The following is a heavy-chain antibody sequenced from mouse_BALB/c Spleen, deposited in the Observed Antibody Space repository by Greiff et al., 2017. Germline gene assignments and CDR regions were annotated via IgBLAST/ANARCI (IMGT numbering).Heavy chain of an antibody. Sequence: EVMLVESGGGLVKPGGSLKLSCAASGFTFSSYTMSWVRQTPEKRLEWVATISSGGSYTYYPDSVKGRFTISRDNAKNTLYLQMSSLKSEDTAMYYCTRVSLNPTARGFAYWGQGTLVTVSA. CDR2: ISSGGSYT. CDR1: GFTFSSYT. J-gene: IGHJ3*01. V-gene: IGHV5-6-4*01. CDR3: TRVSLNPTARGFAY. D-gene: IGHD3-1*01.